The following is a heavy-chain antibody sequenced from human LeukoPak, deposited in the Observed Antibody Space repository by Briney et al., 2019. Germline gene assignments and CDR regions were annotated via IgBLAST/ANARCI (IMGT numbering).Heavy chain of an antibody. CDR3: VIASSTTAAGLFDY. Sequence: LSGGSLRLSCAASGFTVSSNFMSWVRQAPGKGLEWVSVIYSGGYTVYTDSVKGRFTISRDNSENTLYLQMNSLRADDTAVYYCVIASSTTAAGLFDYWGQGTLLTVSP. D-gene: IGHD6-13*01. CDR2: IYSGGYT. V-gene: IGHV3-53*01. J-gene: IGHJ4*02. CDR1: GFTVSSNF.